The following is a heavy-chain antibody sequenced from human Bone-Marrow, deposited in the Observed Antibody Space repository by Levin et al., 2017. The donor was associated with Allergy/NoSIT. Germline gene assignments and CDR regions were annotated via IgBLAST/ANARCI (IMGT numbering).Heavy chain of an antibody. CDR1: GGSISSSSYY. J-gene: IGHJ4*02. V-gene: IGHV4-39*01. D-gene: IGHD6-19*01. Sequence: SETLSLTCTVSGGSISSSSYYWGWIRQPPGKGLEWIGSIYYSGSTYYNPSLKSRVTISVDTSKNQFSLKLSSVTAADTAVYYCARFARQWLVLDHFDYWGQGTLVTVSS. CDR2: IYYSGST. CDR3: ARFARQWLVLDHFDY.